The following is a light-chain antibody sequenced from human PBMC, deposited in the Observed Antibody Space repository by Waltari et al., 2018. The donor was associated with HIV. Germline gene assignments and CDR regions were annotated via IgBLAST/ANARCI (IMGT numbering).Light chain of an antibody. Sequence: SSELTQDPAVSVALGQTVRITCQGDSLRSYYTSWYQQKPGQAPVLVIYGKNNRPSGIPDRVSGSSSGNTASLTSTGAQAEDEADYYCNSRDSSGNHPFGGGTKLTVL. CDR3: NSRDSSGNHP. CDR2: GKN. J-gene: IGLJ2*01. V-gene: IGLV3-19*01. CDR1: SLRSYY.